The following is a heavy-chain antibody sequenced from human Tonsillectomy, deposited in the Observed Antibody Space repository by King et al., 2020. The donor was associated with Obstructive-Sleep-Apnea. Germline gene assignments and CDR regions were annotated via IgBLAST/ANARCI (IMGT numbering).Heavy chain of an antibody. CDR3: ASHREVAVAGTGAFDI. V-gene: IGHV4-59*08. J-gene: IGHJ3*02. CDR2: IYYSGST. CDR1: GGSISSYY. D-gene: IGHD6-19*01. Sequence: QLQESGPGLVKPSETLSLTCTVSGGSISSYYWSWIRQPPGKGLEWIGCIYYSGSTNYNPSLKSRVTISVDTSKNQFSLKRSYVTAADTAVYYCASHREVAVAGTGAFDIWGQGTMVTVSS.